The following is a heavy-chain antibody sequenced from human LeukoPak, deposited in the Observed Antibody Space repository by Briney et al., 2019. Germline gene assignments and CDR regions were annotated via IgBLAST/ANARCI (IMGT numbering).Heavy chain of an antibody. CDR3: AHRSTIQLWLDNWFDP. J-gene: IGHJ5*02. CDR2: IRYDGSNK. V-gene: IGHV3-30*02. CDR1: GFTFSNYG. D-gene: IGHD1-1*01. Sequence: GGSLRLSCAASGFTFSNYGMHWVRQAPGKGLEWVAFIRYDGSNKYYADSVKGRFTISRDNSKNTLYLQMNSLRAVDTAVYFCAHRSTIQLWLDNWFDPWGQGILVTVSS.